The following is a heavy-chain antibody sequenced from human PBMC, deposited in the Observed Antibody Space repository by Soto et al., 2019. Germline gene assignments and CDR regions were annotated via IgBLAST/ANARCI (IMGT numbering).Heavy chain of an antibody. CDR1: GYFFTHFW. Sequence: PGESRKISCEASGYFFTHFWIGWVRQMPGKGLEWMGYVYPGDPDIRYSPSFRGQVTLTTDTSTNTAYMELRSLRSDDTAMYYCARVASYYASSIPVGYFDYWAQGTLVTVSS. V-gene: IGHV5-51*01. CDR3: ARVASYYASSIPVGYFDY. D-gene: IGHD3-16*01. CDR2: VYPGDPDI. J-gene: IGHJ4*02.